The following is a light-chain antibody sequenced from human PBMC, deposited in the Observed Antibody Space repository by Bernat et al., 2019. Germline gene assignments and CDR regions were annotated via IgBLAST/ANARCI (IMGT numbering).Light chain of an antibody. CDR3: QQYGESVT. J-gene: IGKJ4*01. V-gene: IGKV3-20*01. CDR2: GVF. CDR1: QSVAGNY. Sequence: EIVLTQSPGTLSLSPGDRGPLPCRASQSVAGNYLAWYQLKPGQAPRLLPHGVFPRATGTPDRFRGSGSGTDFILTISRLEPEDVAVYYCQQYGESVTFGGGTKVEIK.